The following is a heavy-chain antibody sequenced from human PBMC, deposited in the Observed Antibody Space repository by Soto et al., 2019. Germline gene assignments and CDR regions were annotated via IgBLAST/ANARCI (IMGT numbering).Heavy chain of an antibody. CDR1: GFTFSSYG. CDR2: ISYDGSNK. V-gene: IGHV3-30*18. Sequence: GGSLRLSCAASGFTFSSYGMHWVRQAPGKGLEWVAVISYDGSNKYYADSVKGRFTISRDNSKNTLYLQMNSLGAEDTAVYYCAKDGTPYPVVVVAATHFDYWGQGTLVTVSS. J-gene: IGHJ4*02. CDR3: AKDGTPYPVVVVAATHFDY. D-gene: IGHD2-15*01.